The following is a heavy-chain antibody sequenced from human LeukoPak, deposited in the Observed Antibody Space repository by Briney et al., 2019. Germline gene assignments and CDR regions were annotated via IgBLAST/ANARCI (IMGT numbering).Heavy chain of an antibody. Sequence: ASVKVSCKASGGTFSSYAISWVRQAPGQGLEWMGRIIPIFGTANYAQKFQGRVTITTDESTSTAYMELSSLRSEDTAVYYCARESGEAYGSGSYYNVLTDYWGQGTLVTVSS. J-gene: IGHJ4*02. CDR1: GGTFSSYA. CDR2: IIPIFGTA. CDR3: ARESGEAYGSGSYYNVLTDY. V-gene: IGHV1-69*05. D-gene: IGHD3-10*01.